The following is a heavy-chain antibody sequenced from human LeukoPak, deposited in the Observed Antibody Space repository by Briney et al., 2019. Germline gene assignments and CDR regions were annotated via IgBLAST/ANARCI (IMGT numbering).Heavy chain of an antibody. CDR3: AIRGVVIRVILVGFHKEAYYFDS. D-gene: IGHD3-22*01. CDR1: GITLSNYG. Sequence: PGGSLRLSCAVSGITLSNYGMSWVRQAPGKGLEWVAGISGSGGGTNYADSVKGRFTISRDNPKNTLFLQMNNLRAEDTAVYFCAIRGVVIRVILVGFHKEAYYFDSWGQGALVTVSS. CDR2: ISGSGGGT. J-gene: IGHJ4*02. V-gene: IGHV3-23*01.